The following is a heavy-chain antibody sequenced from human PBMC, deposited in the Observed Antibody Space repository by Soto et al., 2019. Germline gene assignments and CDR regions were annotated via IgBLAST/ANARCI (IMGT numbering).Heavy chain of an antibody. CDR1: GFPFSSYW. D-gene: IGHD3-9*01. J-gene: IGHJ4*02. V-gene: IGHV3-74*01. CDR2: ISGDGTTI. CDR3: AREYYGLLTGYYNDH. Sequence: EVQLVESGGDSVQPGGSLRLSCAASGFPFSSYWMHWVRHTPGKGLEWVSRISGDGTTIYYAYSVTGRFTVSRDNAKNTLSLQMSGLGAEDTAVYYCAREYYGLLTGYYNDHWGQGTLVSVSS.